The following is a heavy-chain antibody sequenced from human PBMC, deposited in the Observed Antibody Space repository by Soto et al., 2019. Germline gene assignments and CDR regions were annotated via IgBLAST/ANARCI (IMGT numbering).Heavy chain of an antibody. V-gene: IGHV2-70*13. J-gene: IGHJ6*03. CDR1: GFSITSPGMS. CDR2: IERDDDDK. D-gene: IGHD3-16*01. Sequence: PTVLTPTETLTLTCTFSGFSITSPGMSVSWIRQPPGRALEWLALIERDDDDKYYSTSLQTRLTITKDTRKNQVVLTMANMEPADTATYYSAPLIRGPLKCKGMQVWG. CDR3: APLIRGPLKCKGMQV.